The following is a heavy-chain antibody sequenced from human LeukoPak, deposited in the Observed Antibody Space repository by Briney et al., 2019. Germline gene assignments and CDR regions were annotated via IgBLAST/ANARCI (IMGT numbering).Heavy chain of an antibody. J-gene: IGHJ4*02. CDR2: MSYSGST. V-gene: IGHV4-39*01. CDR3: MRRRGYSIDY. D-gene: IGHD5-12*01. Sequence: SETLSLACTVSGGSISSNTYYWGWIRQPPGNGLEWIGNMSYSGSTSYNPSLKSRVTISVDTSKNQFSLKLSSVTAADTAVYYCMRRRGYSIDYWGQGTLVTVSS. CDR1: GGSISSNTYY.